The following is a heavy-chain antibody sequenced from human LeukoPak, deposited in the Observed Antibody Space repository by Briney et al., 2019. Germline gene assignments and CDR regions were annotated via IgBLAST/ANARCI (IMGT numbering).Heavy chain of an antibody. J-gene: IGHJ4*02. CDR3: ARGSPTVTFDY. D-gene: IGHD4-17*01. V-gene: IGHV1-2*02. CDR1: GYTFTSSG. Sequence: GASVKVSCKASGYTFTSSGFTWVRQAPGQGLEWMGWINPNSGGTNYAQKFQGRVTMTRDTSISTAYMELSRLRSDDTAVYYCARGSPTVTFDYWGQGTLVTVSS. CDR2: INPNSGGT.